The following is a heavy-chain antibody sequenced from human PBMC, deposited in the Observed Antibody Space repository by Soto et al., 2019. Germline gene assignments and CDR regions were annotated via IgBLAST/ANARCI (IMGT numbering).Heavy chain of an antibody. CDR2: IWYDGSNK. CDR1: GLTFSSYS. J-gene: IGHJ4*02. Sequence: PGGSLRLSCAASGLTFSSYSMHWVRQAPGKGLEWVAVIWYDGSNKYYADSVKGRFTISRDNSKNTLYLQMNSLRAEDTAVYYCAPSHDFGSGYGDYWGQGT. V-gene: IGHV3-33*01. CDR3: APSHDFGSGYGDY. D-gene: IGHD3-3*01.